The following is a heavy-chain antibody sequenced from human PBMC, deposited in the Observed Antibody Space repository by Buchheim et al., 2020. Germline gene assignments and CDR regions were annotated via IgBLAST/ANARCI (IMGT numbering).Heavy chain of an antibody. D-gene: IGHD4-11*01. J-gene: IGHJ5*02. CDR2: VYPGDSDT. Sequence: EVQLVQSGAGVKKPGESLKISCEGSGYNFGNHWIAWVRQMPGKGLEWMGMVYPGDSDTRYSPSFQGQVTIPADKSISSVYLQWSSLKASDTATYYCATMTTVTTTRDNWFDPWGQGTL. CDR3: ATMTTVTTTRDNWFDP. CDR1: GYNFGNHW. V-gene: IGHV5-51*01.